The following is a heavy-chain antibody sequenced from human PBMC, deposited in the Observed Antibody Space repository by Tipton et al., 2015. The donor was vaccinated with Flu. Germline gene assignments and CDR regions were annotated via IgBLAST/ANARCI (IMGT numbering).Heavy chain of an antibody. Sequence: AVSGFSFSNYWMSWVRQAPGKGLEWVANLNQDGGERYYVDSVKGRFTISRDNSRNTLYLQMNSLRAEDTALYYCAKDYQAVTVLPLDYWGQGTLVTVSA. CDR2: LNQDGGER. D-gene: IGHD4-17*01. CDR3: AKDYQAVTVLPLDY. J-gene: IGHJ4*02. CDR1: GFSFSNYW. V-gene: IGHV3-7*01.